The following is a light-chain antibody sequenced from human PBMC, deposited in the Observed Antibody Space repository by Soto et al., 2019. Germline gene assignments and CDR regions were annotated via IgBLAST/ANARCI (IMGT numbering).Light chain of an antibody. Sequence: QSVLTQPPSVSAAPGQRVTIFCSESSSTIGANYVSWYQQLPGTAPILLIYDNHHRPSGIPDRFSGSKSGTSATLVITGLQTGDEADYYCGTWDSNLNNGVVFGGGTKLTVL. V-gene: IGLV1-51*01. CDR1: SSTIGANY. CDR2: DNH. J-gene: IGLJ2*01. CDR3: GTWDSNLNNGVV.